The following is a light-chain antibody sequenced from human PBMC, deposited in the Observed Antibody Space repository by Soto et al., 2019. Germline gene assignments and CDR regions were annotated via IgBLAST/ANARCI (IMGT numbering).Light chain of an antibody. J-gene: IGLJ1*01. Sequence: QSALTQPPSASGSPGQSVTISCTGTSSDVGGYNYVSWYQQHPGKAPKLMIYEVSKRPSGVPDRFSGSKSGNTASLTVSGLQAEDEADYYCSSYAGSNSYVCGTGTKVTVL. CDR1: SSDVGGYNY. CDR2: EVS. CDR3: SSYAGSNSYV. V-gene: IGLV2-8*01.